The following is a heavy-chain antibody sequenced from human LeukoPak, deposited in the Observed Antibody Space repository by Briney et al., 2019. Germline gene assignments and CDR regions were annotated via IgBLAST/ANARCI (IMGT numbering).Heavy chain of an antibody. V-gene: IGHV4-59*08. CDR3: ARHFNTDPFDY. Sequence: SETLSLTCTVSGASISSYYWSWIRQPPGKGLEWIGYLYYSGNTNYNASLKSRVTISVDTSKTQFSLKMTSVTAADTAVYYCARHFNTDPFDYWGQGVLVTVSS. CDR1: GASISSYY. J-gene: IGHJ4*02. CDR2: LYYSGNT.